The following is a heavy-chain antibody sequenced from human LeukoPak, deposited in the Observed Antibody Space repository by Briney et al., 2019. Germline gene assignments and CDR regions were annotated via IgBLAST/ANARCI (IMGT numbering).Heavy chain of an antibody. CDR2: INPSGGST. CDR1: GYTFTSYY. J-gene: IGHJ4*02. D-gene: IGHD3-3*01. CDR3: ARASRYDDFWSGYSPFDY. V-gene: IGHV1-46*01. Sequence: ASVKVSCKASGYTFTSYYMHWVRQAPGQGLEWMGIINPSGGSTSYAQKFQGRVTMTRDTSTSTVYMELSSLRSEDTAVYYCARASRYDDFWSGYSPFDYWGQGTLVTVSS.